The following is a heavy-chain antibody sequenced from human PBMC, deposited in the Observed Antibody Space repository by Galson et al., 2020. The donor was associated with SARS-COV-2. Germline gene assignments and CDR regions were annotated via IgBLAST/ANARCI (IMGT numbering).Heavy chain of an antibody. Sequence: ETSETLSLTCTVSGGSISSSSYYWGWIRQPPGKGLEWIGSIYYSGSTYYNPSLKSRVTISVDTSKNQFSLKLSSVTAADTAVYYCARHEDWNYVWSWFDPWGQGTLVTVSS. CDR3: ARHEDWNYVWSWFDP. D-gene: IGHD1-7*01. V-gene: IGHV4-39*01. CDR1: GGSISSSSYY. J-gene: IGHJ5*02. CDR2: IYYSGST.